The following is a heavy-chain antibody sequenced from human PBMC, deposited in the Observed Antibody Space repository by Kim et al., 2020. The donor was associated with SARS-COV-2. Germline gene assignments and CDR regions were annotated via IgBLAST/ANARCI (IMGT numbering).Heavy chain of an antibody. J-gene: IGHJ3*01. CDR3: ARGYLHGFDL. V-gene: IGHV3-13*01. CDR2: VGVAGDT. D-gene: IGHD3-22*01. Sequence: GGSLRLSCAASGFAFSGYDMHWVRQGPGKGLEWVSAVGVAGDTYYPGSVKDRFTISSENAKNSLYLQMYGLRAGDTAVYFCARGYLHGFDLWGQGTMVTVSS. CDR1: GFAFSGYD.